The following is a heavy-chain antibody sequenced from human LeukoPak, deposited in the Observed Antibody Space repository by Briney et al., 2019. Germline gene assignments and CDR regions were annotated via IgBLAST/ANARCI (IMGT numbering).Heavy chain of an antibody. Sequence: GGSLRLSCAASGFAFSSYSMNWVRQAPGKGLEWVSSISSSSSYIYYADSVKGRFTISRDNAKNSLYLQMNSLRAEDTAVYYCARDCYYGSGSPPDPFQHWGQGTLVTVSS. J-gene: IGHJ1*01. CDR3: ARDCYYGSGSPPDPFQH. D-gene: IGHD3-10*01. CDR1: GFAFSSYS. CDR2: ISSSSSYI. V-gene: IGHV3-21*01.